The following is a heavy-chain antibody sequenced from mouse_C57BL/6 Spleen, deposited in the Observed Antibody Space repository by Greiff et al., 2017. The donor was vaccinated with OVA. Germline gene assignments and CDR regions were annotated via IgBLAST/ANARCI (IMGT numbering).Heavy chain of an antibody. CDR2: IDPSDSET. V-gene: IGHV1-52*01. CDR1: GYTFTSYW. Sequence: VQLQQPGAELVRPGSSVKLSCKASGYTFTSYWMHWVKQRPIQGLEWIGNIDPSDSETHYNQKFKDKATLTVDKSSSTAYMQLSSLTSEDSAVYYCARGPIYDGYSYYFDYWGQGTTLTVSS. J-gene: IGHJ2*01. D-gene: IGHD2-3*01. CDR3: ARGPIYDGYSYYFDY.